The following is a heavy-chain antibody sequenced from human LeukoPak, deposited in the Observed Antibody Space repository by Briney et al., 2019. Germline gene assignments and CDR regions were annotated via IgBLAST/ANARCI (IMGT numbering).Heavy chain of an antibody. Sequence: GSSVKVSCKASGGTFSSYAISWVRQAPGQGLEWMGGIIPIFGTANYAQKSQGRVTITTDESTSTAYMELSSLRSEDTAVYYCARGKLLGSSGYYSGVFDYWGQGTLVTVSS. CDR3: ARGKLLGSSGYYSGVFDY. CDR1: GGTFSSYA. D-gene: IGHD3-22*01. CDR2: IIPIFGTA. J-gene: IGHJ4*02. V-gene: IGHV1-69*05.